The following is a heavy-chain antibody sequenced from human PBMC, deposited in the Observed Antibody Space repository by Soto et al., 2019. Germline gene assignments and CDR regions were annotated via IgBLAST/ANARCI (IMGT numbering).Heavy chain of an antibody. Sequence: ASVKVSCKASGYTFTHYYMHWVRQTPGQGLEWMGIINPNGGTSTYAQKFRAGFTMTRDTSTSTFYMELSGVRSEDSAVYYCATSVNSAMAFDFRGQGTLVTVSS. J-gene: IGHJ4*02. D-gene: IGHD5-18*01. CDR3: ATSVNSAMAFDF. CDR1: GYTFTHYY. CDR2: INPNGGTS. V-gene: IGHV1-46*01.